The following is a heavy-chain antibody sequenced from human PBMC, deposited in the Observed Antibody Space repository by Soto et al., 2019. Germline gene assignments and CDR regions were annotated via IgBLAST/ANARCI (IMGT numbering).Heavy chain of an antibody. Sequence: QVQLVQSGAEVKKPGASVKVSCKASGYTFTSYGISWVRQAPGQGLEWMGWISAYNGNTNYAQKLQGRVTMTTDTPTSTAYMELRSLSSDDTGVYYCARELTVLWFDPWGQGTLVPVSS. D-gene: IGHD7-27*01. CDR3: ARELTVLWFDP. CDR1: GYTFTSYG. V-gene: IGHV1-18*01. CDR2: ISAYNGNT. J-gene: IGHJ5*02.